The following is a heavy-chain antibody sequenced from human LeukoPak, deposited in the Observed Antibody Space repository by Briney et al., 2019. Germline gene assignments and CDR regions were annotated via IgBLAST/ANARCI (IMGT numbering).Heavy chain of an antibody. J-gene: IGHJ3*02. D-gene: IGHD1-26*01. Sequence: PSETLSLTCTVSGGSISSYYWSWIRQPAGKGLEWIGRIYTSGSTNYNPSLKSRVTMSVDTSKNQFSLKLSSVTAADTAVYYCARWGGEGADDAFDIWGQGTMVTVSS. V-gene: IGHV4-4*07. CDR1: GGSISSYY. CDR2: IYTSGST. CDR3: ARWGGEGADDAFDI.